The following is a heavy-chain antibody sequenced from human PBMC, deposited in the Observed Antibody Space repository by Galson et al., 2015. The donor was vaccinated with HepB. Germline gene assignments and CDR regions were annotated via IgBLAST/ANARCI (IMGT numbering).Heavy chain of an antibody. Sequence: SVKVSCKASGYTFTGYYMHWVRQAPGQGLEWMGWINPNSGGTNYAQKFQGRVTMTRDTSISTAYMELSRLRSDDTAVYYCAIGAKDGPNQWSDAPNHYYMDVWGKGTTVTVSS. D-gene: IGHD2-15*01. V-gene: IGHV1-2*02. CDR3: AIGAKDGPNQWSDAPNHYYMDV. CDR2: INPNSGGT. J-gene: IGHJ6*03. CDR1: GYTFTGYY.